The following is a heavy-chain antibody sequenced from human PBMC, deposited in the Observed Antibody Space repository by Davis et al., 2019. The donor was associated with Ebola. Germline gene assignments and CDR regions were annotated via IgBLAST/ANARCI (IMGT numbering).Heavy chain of an antibody. CDR2: INTNSGNP. V-gene: IGHV7-4-1*01. D-gene: IGHD3-9*01. Sequence: ASVKVSCKASGYTFTTYVINWVRQASGQGLEWMGWINTNSGNPTYAQGLSGRFLFSLDTSVSTAYLQIDRLEPGDTAIYFCARGRYLAPVDSWGQGTLVTVSS. CDR3: ARGRYLAPVDS. J-gene: IGHJ5*01. CDR1: GYTFTTYV.